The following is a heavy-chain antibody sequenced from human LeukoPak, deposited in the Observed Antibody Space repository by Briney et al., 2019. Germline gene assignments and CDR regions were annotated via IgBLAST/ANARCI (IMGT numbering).Heavy chain of an antibody. CDR3: ARDFKLNYDY. J-gene: IGHJ4*02. Sequence: ASVKVSCEASGYTFTGYYIHWVRQAPGQGLEWMGRINPNSGGTNYAQKFQGRVTMTRDTSISTAYMELSRLRSDDTAVYYCARDFKLNYDYWGQGTLVTVSS. CDR1: GYTFTGYY. CDR2: INPNSGGT. V-gene: IGHV1-2*06. D-gene: IGHD5-24*01.